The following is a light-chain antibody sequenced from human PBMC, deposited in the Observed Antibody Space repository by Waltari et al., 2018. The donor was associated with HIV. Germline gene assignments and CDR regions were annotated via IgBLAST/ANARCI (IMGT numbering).Light chain of an antibody. V-gene: IGLV6-57*01. CDR2: EDN. CDR3: QSYDTKTHWV. Sequence: FMLTQPHSVSGSAGKTVTISWTRDRGSIRSNYVQWFQQRPGSSPRTLIFEDNKRPSGVSDRFSASIDSPPNSASLTISGLKTEDEGHYYCQSYDTKTHWVFGGGSKLTVL. CDR1: RGSIRSNY. J-gene: IGLJ3*02.